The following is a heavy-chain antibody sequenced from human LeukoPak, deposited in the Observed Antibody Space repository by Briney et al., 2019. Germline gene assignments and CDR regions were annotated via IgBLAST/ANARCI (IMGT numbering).Heavy chain of an antibody. Sequence: SETLSLTCTVSGGSISGSYWSWIRQPPGKAREWIAYMYNSGSTNYNTSLKCRVTISIDTSKNQFSLKLSSLTAADTAIYYCARGIESYGDYGYWGQGILVTVSS. CDR2: MYNSGST. CDR1: GGSISGSY. CDR3: ARGIESYGDYGY. V-gene: IGHV4-59*01. J-gene: IGHJ4*02. D-gene: IGHD4-17*01.